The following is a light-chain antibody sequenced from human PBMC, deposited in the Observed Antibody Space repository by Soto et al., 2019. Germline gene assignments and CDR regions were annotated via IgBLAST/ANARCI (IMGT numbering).Light chain of an antibody. V-gene: IGKV3-15*01. Sequence: EIVMTQSPATLSVSPGERATLSCRASQSVSRDLAWYQQKPGQAPRLLIYAASTRATGIPARFSGSGSGTEFTLTISSLQSEDFSVFYCQQYNNWSPYTFGQGTQLEIK. J-gene: IGKJ2*01. CDR1: QSVSRD. CDR3: QQYNNWSPYT. CDR2: AAS.